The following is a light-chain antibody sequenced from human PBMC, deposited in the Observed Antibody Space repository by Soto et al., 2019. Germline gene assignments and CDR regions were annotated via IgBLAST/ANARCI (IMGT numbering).Light chain of an antibody. CDR3: QQSFSTLT. CDR1: HSISTY. V-gene: IGKV1-39*01. J-gene: IGKJ5*01. Sequence: DIQMTQSPSSLSASVGARVTITCRASHSISTYLNWYQHKPGKAPNLLIYAASSLQSGVPSRFSGSGSGTEFSLTISGLQPEDFATYYCQQSFSTLTFGQGTRLEIK. CDR2: AAS.